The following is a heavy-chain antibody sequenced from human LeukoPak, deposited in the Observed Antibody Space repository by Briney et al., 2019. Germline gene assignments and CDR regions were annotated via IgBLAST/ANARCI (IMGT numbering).Heavy chain of an antibody. D-gene: IGHD6-19*01. CDR2: INGDGSST. Sequence: GGSLRLSCAASGFTFSNYWMHWVRQAPGKGLVWVSRINGDGSSTTYADSVKGRFIISRDNAKNTLYLQMNSLRAEDTAVYYCARDIAVAGNYFDYWGKGT. CDR3: ARDIAVAGNYFDY. V-gene: IGHV3-74*01. CDR1: GFTFSNYW. J-gene: IGHJ4*02.